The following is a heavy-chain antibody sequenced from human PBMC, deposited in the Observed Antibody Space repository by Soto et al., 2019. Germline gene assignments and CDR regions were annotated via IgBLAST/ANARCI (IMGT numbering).Heavy chain of an antibody. CDR1: GGTFSSYT. V-gene: IGHV1-69*04. CDR2: IIPILGIA. CDR3: ARDVFREGYCSSTSCYGGVFWFDP. D-gene: IGHD2-2*01. J-gene: IGHJ5*02. Sequence: SVKVSCKASGGTFSSYTISWVRQAPGQGLEWMGRIIPILGIANYAQKFQGRVTITADKSTSTAYMELSSLRSEDTAVYYCARDVFREGYCSSTSCYGGVFWFDPWGQGTLVTVSS.